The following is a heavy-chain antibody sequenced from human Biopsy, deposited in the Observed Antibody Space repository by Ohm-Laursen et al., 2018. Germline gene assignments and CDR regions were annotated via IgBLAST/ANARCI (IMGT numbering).Heavy chain of an antibody. CDR1: GFTFSGYA. D-gene: IGHD2/OR15-2a*01. Sequence: SLRLSCAASGFTFSGYAMTWVRQAPGKGLEWVANIKRDGSQSNHADSVKGRFTISRDNAKNSLYLQMNSLRAEDTAVYYCTRDTTYYAGTTYYDALDVWGQGTTVTVSS. V-gene: IGHV3-7*01. J-gene: IGHJ3*01. CDR3: TRDTTYYAGTTYYDALDV. CDR2: IKRDGSQS.